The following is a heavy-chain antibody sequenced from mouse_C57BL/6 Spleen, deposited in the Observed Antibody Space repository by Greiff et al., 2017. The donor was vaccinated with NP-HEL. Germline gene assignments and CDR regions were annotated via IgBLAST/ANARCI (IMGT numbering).Heavy chain of an antibody. D-gene: IGHD1-1*01. Sequence: QVQLKHPGAELVKPGASVKMSCKASGYTFTSYWITWVKQRPGPGLEWIGDIYPGSGSTNYNEKFKSKATLTVDPSSSTASLQLSSLTSGDSAVYYCARYYGSSQAWFAYWGQGTLVTVSA. J-gene: IGHJ3*01. V-gene: IGHV1-55*01. CDR3: ARYYGSSQAWFAY. CDR1: GYTFTSYW. CDR2: IYPGSGST.